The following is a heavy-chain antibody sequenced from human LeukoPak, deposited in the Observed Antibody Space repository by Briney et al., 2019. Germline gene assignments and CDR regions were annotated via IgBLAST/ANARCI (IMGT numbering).Heavy chain of an antibody. CDR1: GGSFSGYY. V-gene: IGHV4-34*01. Sequence: SETLSLTCAVYGGSFSGYYWSWIRQPPGKGLEWIGEINHSGSTNYNPSLKSRVTISADTSKNQFSLKLSSVTAADTAVYYCARGPRSSFLNYWGQGTLVTVSS. CDR2: INHSGST. CDR3: ARGPRSSFLNY. D-gene: IGHD6-6*01. J-gene: IGHJ4*02.